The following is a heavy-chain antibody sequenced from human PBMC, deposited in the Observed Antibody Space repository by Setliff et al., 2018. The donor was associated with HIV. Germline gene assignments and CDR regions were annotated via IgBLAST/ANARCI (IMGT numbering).Heavy chain of an antibody. CDR3: ARHRVRDSWRGLGGTFEY. J-gene: IGHJ4*02. CDR1: GGSISSNNYY. CDR2: IYYSGST. V-gene: IGHV4-39*01. Sequence: SETLSLTCTVSGGSISSNNYYWGWIRQPPGKGLEWIGSIYYSGSTYYNPSLKSRVTISVDTSKNHFSLKLRSVTAADTAMYYCARHRVRDSWRGLGGTFEYWGQGTRVTVSS. D-gene: IGHD3-3*01.